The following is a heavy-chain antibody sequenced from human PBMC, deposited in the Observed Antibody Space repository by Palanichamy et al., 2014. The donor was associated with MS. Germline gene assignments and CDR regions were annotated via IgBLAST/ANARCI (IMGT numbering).Heavy chain of an antibody. CDR2: IRSKPYGETT. V-gene: IGHV3-49*03. D-gene: IGHD1-26*01. CDR3: TKLDGELPYFAF. Sequence: EVQLVESGGALVQAGRSLRLSCTTSGFTFHDHAMSWFRQAPGKGLEWVGFIRSKPYGETTQYGASVKGRFTISRDDSRSIAYLQMNSLKTEDTAVYYCTKLDGELPYFAFWGQGTLATVSS. J-gene: IGHJ4*02. CDR1: GFTFHDHA.